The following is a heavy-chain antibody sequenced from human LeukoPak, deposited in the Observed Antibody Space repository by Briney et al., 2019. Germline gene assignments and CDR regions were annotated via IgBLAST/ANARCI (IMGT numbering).Heavy chain of an antibody. CDR2: IRSKAYGGTT. D-gene: IGHD6-13*01. V-gene: IGHV3-49*03. CDR3: TRVHSSSWSGYYYYMDV. J-gene: IGHJ6*03. CDR1: GFTFGDYA. Sequence: GRSLRLSCTASGFTFGDYAMSWFRQAPGKGLEWVGFIRSKAYGGTTEYAASVKGRFTIPRDDSKSIAYLQMNSLKTEDTAVYYCTRVHSSSWSGYYYYMDVWGKGTTVTVSS.